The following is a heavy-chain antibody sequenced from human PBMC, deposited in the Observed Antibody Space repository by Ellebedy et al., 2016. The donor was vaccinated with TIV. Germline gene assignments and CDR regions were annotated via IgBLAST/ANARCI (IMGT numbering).Heavy chain of an antibody. Sequence: SETLSLTXTVSGGSISSSSYYWGWIRQPPGKGLEWIGSIYYSGSTYYNPSLKSRVTISVDTSKNQFSLKLSSVTAADTAVYYCARGVSSSWYDYYYGMDVWGQGTTVTVSS. CDR3: ARGVSSSWYDYYYGMDV. CDR2: IYYSGST. V-gene: IGHV4-39*07. CDR1: GGSISSSSYY. J-gene: IGHJ6*02. D-gene: IGHD6-13*01.